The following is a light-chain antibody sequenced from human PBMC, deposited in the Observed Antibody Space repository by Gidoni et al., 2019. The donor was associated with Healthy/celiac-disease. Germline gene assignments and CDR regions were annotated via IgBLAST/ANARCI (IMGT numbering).Light chain of an antibody. J-gene: IGKJ1*01. Sequence: DIQMTQSPSTLSASVGDRVTITCRASQSISSWLALYQPKPGKAPKLLIYKASSLESGGPSRFSGRGSGTEFTLTISSLQPDDFATYYCQQYNSYPWTFGQGTKVEIK. CDR3: QQYNSYPWT. V-gene: IGKV1-5*03. CDR2: KAS. CDR1: QSISSW.